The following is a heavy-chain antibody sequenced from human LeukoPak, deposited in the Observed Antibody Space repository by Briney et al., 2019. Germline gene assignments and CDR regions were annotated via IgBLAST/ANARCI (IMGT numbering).Heavy chain of an antibody. D-gene: IGHD6-13*01. V-gene: IGHV4-39*07. CDR2: IFYSGST. Sequence: SETLSLTCTVSGGSISSSSYYWDWIRQPPGKGLEWIGSIFYSGSTYYNPSLKSRVTISVDTSKNQFSLKLSSVTAADTAVYYCARDNEQLNAFDIWGQGTMVTVSS. CDR3: ARDNEQLNAFDI. CDR1: GGSISSSSYY. J-gene: IGHJ3*02.